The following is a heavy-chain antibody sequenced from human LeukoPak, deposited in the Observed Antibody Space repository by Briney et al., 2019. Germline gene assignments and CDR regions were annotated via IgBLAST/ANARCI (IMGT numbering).Heavy chain of an antibody. V-gene: IGHV1-18*01. CDR1: GYPFTSNG. CDR3: ARDVLGATCGFDY. D-gene: IGHD1-26*01. Sequence: ASVKVSCKASGYPFTSNGISWVRQAPGQGLEWMGWIGTDKDNTKYAQKFQGRVTMTADRSTTTVYMELRRLTSDDTAVYYCARDVLGATCGFDYWGQGTLVSVSS. J-gene: IGHJ4*02. CDR2: IGTDKDNT.